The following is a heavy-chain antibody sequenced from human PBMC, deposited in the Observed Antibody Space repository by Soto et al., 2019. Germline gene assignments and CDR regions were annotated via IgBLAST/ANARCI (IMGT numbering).Heavy chain of an antibody. J-gene: IGHJ4*02. V-gene: IGHV4-59*08. CDR2: IYYSGST. CDR3: ACHEGYSYGSGYYY. Sequence: PSETLSLTCTVSGGSISSYYWSWIRQPPGKGLEWIGYIYYSGSTNYNPSLKSRVTISVDTSKNQFSLKLSSVTAADTAVYYCACHEGYSYGSGYYYWGQGTLVPVSS. CDR1: GGSISSYY. D-gene: IGHD5-18*01.